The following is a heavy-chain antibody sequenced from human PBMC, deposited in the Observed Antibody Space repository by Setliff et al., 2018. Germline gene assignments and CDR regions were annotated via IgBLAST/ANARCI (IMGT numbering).Heavy chain of an antibody. CDR2: ISYSGTP. CDR3: VRPGGTTVVARHFDY. J-gene: IGHJ4*01. V-gene: IGHV4-39*01. D-gene: IGHD2-15*01. CDR1: DDSFTSSRYY. Sequence: SETLSLTCTVSDDSFTSSRYYWGWIRQAPGSGLEWIGSISYSGTPYYNASVESRVTISIDTSRNQFSLELRSVTVADTATYYCVRPGGTTVVARHFDYWGSGIPVTVSS.